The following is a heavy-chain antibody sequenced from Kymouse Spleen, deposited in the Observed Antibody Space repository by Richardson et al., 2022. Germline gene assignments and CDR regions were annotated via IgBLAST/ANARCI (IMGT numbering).Heavy chain of an antibody. J-gene: IGHJ3*02. CDR2: IYYSGST. Sequence: QLQLQESGPGLVKPSETLSLTCTVSGGSISSSSYYWGWIRQPPGKGLEWIGSIYYSGSTYYNPSLKSRVTISVDTSKNQFSLKLSSVTAADTAVYYCARHETTVTTLDAFDIWGQGTMVTVSS. V-gene: IGHV4-39*01. CDR1: GGSISSSSYY. D-gene: IGHD4-11,IGHD4-11*01. CDR3: ARHETTVTTLDAFDI.